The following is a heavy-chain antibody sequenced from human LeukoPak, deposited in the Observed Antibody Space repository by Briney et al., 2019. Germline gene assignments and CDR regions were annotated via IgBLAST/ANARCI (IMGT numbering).Heavy chain of an antibody. D-gene: IGHD3-10*01. CDR2: ISSSGDTL. Sequence: GGSLRLSCAASGFTFSDHYMTWIRQAPGKGLEWVSYISSSGDTLYYGDSVKGRFTISRDSAKNSLYPQMTSLRAEDTAVYYCASLHYFGSPYWGQGALVTVSS. V-gene: IGHV3-11*01. J-gene: IGHJ4*02. CDR3: ASLHYFGSPY. CDR1: GFTFSDHY.